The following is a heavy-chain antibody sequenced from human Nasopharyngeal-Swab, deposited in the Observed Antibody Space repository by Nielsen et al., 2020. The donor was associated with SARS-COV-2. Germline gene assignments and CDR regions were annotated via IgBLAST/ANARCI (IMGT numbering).Heavy chain of an antibody. Sequence: GGSLRLSCAASGFTFSDYPMYWLRQAPGQGLEWVAVITYVGRHAAYADSVRGRFTISRDNSNNTLYLQMNSLRAGDTAVYYCARDRGYSGYIIDYWGQGTLVTVSS. V-gene: IGHV3-30*04. D-gene: IGHD5-12*01. J-gene: IGHJ4*02. CDR2: ITYVGRHA. CDR3: ARDRGYSGYIIDY. CDR1: GFTFSDYP.